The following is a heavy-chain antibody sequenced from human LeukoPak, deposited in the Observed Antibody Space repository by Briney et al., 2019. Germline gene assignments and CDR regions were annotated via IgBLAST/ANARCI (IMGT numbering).Heavy chain of an antibody. D-gene: IGHD5-24*01. V-gene: IGHV1-2*02. J-gene: IGHJ4*02. CDR2: INPNTGGT. Sequence: GASVKVSCKASGYIFIDYYMHWLRQAPGQGPEWMGWINPNTGGTNYAQKFQDRVTMTRDTSISTAYMEASGLRSDDTAVYYCARDSRDGYKFEFWGQGTLVTVSS. CDR1: GYIFIDYY. CDR3: ARDSRDGYKFEF.